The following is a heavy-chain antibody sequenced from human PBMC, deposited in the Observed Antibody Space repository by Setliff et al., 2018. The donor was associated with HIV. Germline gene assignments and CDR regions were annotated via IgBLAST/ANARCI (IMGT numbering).Heavy chain of an antibody. CDR2: INHSGST. J-gene: IGHJ4*02. CDR1: GESLSGYS. CDR3: ARTGNDFWSGYYGGYYFDY. V-gene: IGHV4-34*01. Sequence: SETLSLTCGVYGESLSGYSWNWIRQPPGKGLEWIGEINHSGSTYYNPSLKSRVTISVDTSKNQFSLKLSSVTAADTAVYYCARTGNDFWSGYYGGYYFDYWGQGTLVTVS. D-gene: IGHD3-3*01.